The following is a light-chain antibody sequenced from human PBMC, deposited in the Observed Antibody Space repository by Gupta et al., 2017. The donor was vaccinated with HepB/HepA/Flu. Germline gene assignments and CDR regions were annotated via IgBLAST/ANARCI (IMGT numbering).Light chain of an antibody. CDR3: LLYNNWLPIT. Sequence: EIVMTQSPATLSVSPGERATLSCRASQSVSSNLAWYQQKPGQVPRLLIYGASTRDTGLPARSSRSGHGTEFTLTISIRQSEDFEVYYCLLYNNWLPITLGAGTRMEIK. V-gene: IGKV3-15*01. CDR1: QSVSSN. CDR2: GAS. J-gene: IGKJ5*01.